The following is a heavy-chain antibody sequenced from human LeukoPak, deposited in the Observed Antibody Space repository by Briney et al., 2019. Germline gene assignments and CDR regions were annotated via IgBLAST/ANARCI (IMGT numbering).Heavy chain of an antibody. CDR2: ISWNSGSI. CDR1: GFTFSSYD. CDR3: AKGGYSYEVDY. V-gene: IGHV3-9*03. Sequence: GGSLRLSCAASGFTFSSYDMHWVRQATGKGLEWVSGISWNSGSIGYADSVKGRFTISRDNAKNSLYLQMNSLRAEDMALYHCAKGGYSYEVDYWGQGTLATVSS. J-gene: IGHJ4*02. D-gene: IGHD5-18*01.